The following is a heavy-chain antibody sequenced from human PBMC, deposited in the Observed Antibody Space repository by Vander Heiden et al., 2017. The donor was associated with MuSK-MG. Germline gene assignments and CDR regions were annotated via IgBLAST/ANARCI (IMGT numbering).Heavy chain of an antibody. V-gene: IGHV1-69*04. Sequence: QVQLVQSGAEVKKPGSSVKVSCKASGGTFSSYAISWVRQAPGQGLEWMGRIIPILGIANYAQKFQGRVTITADKSTSTAYMELSSLRSEDTAVYYCARERDYDFWSGWAYFDYWGQGTLVTVSS. J-gene: IGHJ4*02. CDR1: GGTFSSYA. CDR3: ARERDYDFWSGWAYFDY. D-gene: IGHD3-3*01. CDR2: IIPILGIA.